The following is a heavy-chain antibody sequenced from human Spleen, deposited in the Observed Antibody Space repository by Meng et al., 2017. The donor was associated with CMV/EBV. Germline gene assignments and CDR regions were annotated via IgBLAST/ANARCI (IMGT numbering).Heavy chain of an antibody. D-gene: IGHD3-3*01. CDR2: IIHILGIA. J-gene: IGHJ6*02. V-gene: IGHV1-69*10. Sequence: SVKVSCKASGGTFSSYAISWVRQAPGQGLEWMGGIIHILGIANYAQKFQGRVTINADISTTTAYMELNSLRSEDTAVYYCATDGDFGAYYGMGVWGQGTTVTVSS. CDR1: GGTFSSYA. CDR3: ATDGDFGAYYGMGV.